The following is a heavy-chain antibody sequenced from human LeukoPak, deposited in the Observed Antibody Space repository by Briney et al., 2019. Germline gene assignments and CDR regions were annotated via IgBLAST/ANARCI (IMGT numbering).Heavy chain of an antibody. V-gene: IGHV4-34*01. J-gene: IGHJ4*02. CDR1: DGSFSGYF. CDR2: INHSGST. Sequence: SETLSLTCGVYDGSFSGYFWSWIRQPPGKGLEWIGEINHSGSTNYNPSLKSRVTISVDTSKNQFSLKLSSVTAADTAVYYCAIQVVTARGNYFDYWGQGTLVTVSS. CDR3: AIQVVTARGNYFDY. D-gene: IGHD2-21*02.